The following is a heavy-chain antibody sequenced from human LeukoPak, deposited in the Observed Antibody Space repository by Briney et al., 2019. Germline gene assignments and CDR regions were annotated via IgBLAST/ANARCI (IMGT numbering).Heavy chain of an antibody. V-gene: IGHV3-33*06. CDR2: IWYDGSNK. Sequence: PGGSLRLSCAASGFTFSSYGMHWVRQAPGKGLEWVAVIWYDGSNKYYADSVKGRFTISRDNSKNTLYLQMNSLRAEDTAVYYCAKEGVEMATIDYFDYWGQGTLVTVSS. D-gene: IGHD5-24*01. CDR1: GFTFSSYG. CDR3: AKEGVEMATIDYFDY. J-gene: IGHJ4*02.